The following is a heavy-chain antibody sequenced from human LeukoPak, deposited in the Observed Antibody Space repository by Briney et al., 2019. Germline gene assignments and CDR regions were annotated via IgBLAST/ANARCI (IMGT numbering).Heavy chain of an antibody. CDR3: ARFGGGHYFDY. J-gene: IGHJ4*02. CDR2: ISSGSTI. D-gene: IGHD2-15*01. V-gene: IGHV3-48*01. Sequence: PGGSLRLSCVASGFTFNTFSMNWVRQTPGKGLEWISYISSGSTIYCADSVKGRFTISRDNAKNSLYLQMHSLRAEDTAVYYCARFGGGHYFDYWGQGTLVTVSS. CDR1: GFTFNTFS.